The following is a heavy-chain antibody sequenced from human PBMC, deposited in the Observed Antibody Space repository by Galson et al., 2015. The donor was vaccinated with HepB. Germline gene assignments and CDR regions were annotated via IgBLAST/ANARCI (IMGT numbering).Heavy chain of an antibody. Sequence: SLRLSCAASGFTFSTYNMNWVRQAPGKGLEWVSSISSSSTYISYAGSVKGRFTISRDNAKNSLYLQMNSLRAEDTAVYYCARGDYYDTSGYYSNWFDPWGQGTLVTVSS. D-gene: IGHD3-22*01. CDR1: GFTFSTYN. CDR2: ISSSSTYI. CDR3: ARGDYYDTSGYYSNWFDP. V-gene: IGHV3-21*01. J-gene: IGHJ5*02.